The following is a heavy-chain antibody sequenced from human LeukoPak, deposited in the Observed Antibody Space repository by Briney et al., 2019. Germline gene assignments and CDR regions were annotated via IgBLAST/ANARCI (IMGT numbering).Heavy chain of an antibody. CDR1: CRSISSYY. Sequence: SETLSLTCTFSCRSISSYYWSWMRQPPGKALEWIGSIYYSGSTYYNPSLKMRLTISVDTSKTPFSLNPRSVTAADTAVYYCARPALRSYDAFDIWGQGTMVTVSS. CDR3: ARPALRSYDAFDI. D-gene: IGHD3-3*01. V-gene: IGHV4-59*08. CDR2: IYYSGST. J-gene: IGHJ3*02.